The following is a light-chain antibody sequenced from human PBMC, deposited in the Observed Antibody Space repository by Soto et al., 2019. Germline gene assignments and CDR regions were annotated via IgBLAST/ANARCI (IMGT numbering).Light chain of an antibody. CDR2: EVN. CDR1: SSDVGGHKY. Sequence: QSVLTQPASVSGSPGQSITISCTGTSSDVGGHKYVSWYQHHPGKAPKLLIYEVNNRPSGVSNRFSGSKSGDTASLTISGLQAEDEADYYCSSYASSTSLYVFGTGTKLTVL. V-gene: IGLV2-14*01. J-gene: IGLJ1*01. CDR3: SSYASSTSLYV.